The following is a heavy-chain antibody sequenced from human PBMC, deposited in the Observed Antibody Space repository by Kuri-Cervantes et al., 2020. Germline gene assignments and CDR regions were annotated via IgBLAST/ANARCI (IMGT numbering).Heavy chain of an antibody. Sequence: GGSLRLSCAASGFTFSNAWMSWVRQAPGKGLEWVSSISSSSSYIYYADSVKGRFTISRDNAKNSLYLQMNSLRAEDTAVYYCAGHYYDSSGYYGYYYYGMDVWGQGTTVTVSS. V-gene: IGHV3-21*01. CDR2: ISSSSSYI. CDR1: GFTFSNAW. D-gene: IGHD3-22*01. J-gene: IGHJ6*02. CDR3: AGHYYDSSGYYGYYYYGMDV.